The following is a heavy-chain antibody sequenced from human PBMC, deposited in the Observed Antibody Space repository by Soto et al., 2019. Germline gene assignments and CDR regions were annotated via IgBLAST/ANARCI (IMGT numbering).Heavy chain of an antibody. CDR1: GYTFTSYY. D-gene: IGHD6-19*01. J-gene: IGHJ3*02. V-gene: IGHV1-46*03. CDR2: INPSGGST. Sequence: ASVKVSCKASGYTFTSYYMHWVRQAPGQGLEWMGIINPSGGSTSYAQKFQGRVTMTRDTSTSTVYMELSSLRSEDTAVYYCASTTGYSSGWSRRAFDIWGQGTMVTVS. CDR3: ASTTGYSSGWSRRAFDI.